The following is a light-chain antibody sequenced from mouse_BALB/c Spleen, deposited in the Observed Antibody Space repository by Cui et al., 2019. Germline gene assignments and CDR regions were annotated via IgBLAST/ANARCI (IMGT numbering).Light chain of an antibody. Sequence: DIVMTQSPSSLTVTAGEKVTMSCKSSQSLLNSRNQKNYLTWYQQKPGQPPKLLIYWASTRESGVPDRFTGSGSGTDFTLTISSVQAEDLAVYYCQNDYSYPFTFGSGTKLEIK. J-gene: IGKJ4*01. CDR1: QSLLNSRNQKNY. V-gene: IGKV8-19*01. CDR3: QNDYSYPFT. CDR2: WAS.